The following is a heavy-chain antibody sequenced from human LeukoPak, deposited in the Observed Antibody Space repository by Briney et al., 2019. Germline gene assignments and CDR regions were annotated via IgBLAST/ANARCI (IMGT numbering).Heavy chain of an antibody. CDR1: GGTFSSYS. CDR3: ARDAFTAYCGGDCYSWPYWYFDL. Sequence: ASVKVSCKASGGTFSSYSISWVRQAPGQGLEWMGRIIPILGIANYAQKFKGRVTITAAKSTSTAYMELSSLRFEDTAVYYCARDAFTAYCGGDCYSWPYWYFDLWGRGTLVTVSS. V-gene: IGHV1-69*04. CDR2: IIPILGIA. J-gene: IGHJ2*01. D-gene: IGHD2-21*02.